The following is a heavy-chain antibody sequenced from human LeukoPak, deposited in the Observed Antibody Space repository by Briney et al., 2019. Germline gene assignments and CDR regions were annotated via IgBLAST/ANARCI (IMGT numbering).Heavy chain of an antibody. J-gene: IGHJ4*02. CDR1: GYTFSNYG. Sequence: GGSLRLSCAASGYTFSNYGMHWVRQAPGKGLEWVAFIWYDGSNKYYADSVKGRFTISRDNSKNTVYLQMNSLRAEDTAVYYCAKVLAVTSYGAKSVFDHWGQGTLVTVSS. D-gene: IGHD4-23*01. CDR2: IWYDGSNK. V-gene: IGHV3-30*02. CDR3: AKVLAVTSYGAKSVFDH.